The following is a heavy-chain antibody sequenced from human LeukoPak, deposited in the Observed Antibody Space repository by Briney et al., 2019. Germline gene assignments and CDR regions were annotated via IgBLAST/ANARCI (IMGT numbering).Heavy chain of an antibody. CDR1: DGSISYYY. CDR3: ARWHMNSQDV. Sequence: SETLSLTCTVSDGSISYYYWSWIRQPAGKGLEWIGRIYVGGSTNYSPSLKSRVSMSLDKSKNQLSLKLVSVSAADTAVYYCARWHMNSQDVWGRGTAVTVS. J-gene: IGHJ6*02. V-gene: IGHV4-4*07. D-gene: IGHD4-23*01. CDR2: IYVGGST.